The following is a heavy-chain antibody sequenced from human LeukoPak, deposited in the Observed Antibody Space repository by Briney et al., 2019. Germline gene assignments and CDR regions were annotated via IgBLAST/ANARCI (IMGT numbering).Heavy chain of an antibody. CDR2: IWFGGSNR. J-gene: IGHJ4*02. CDR3: ARDTSGYYDY. CDR1: GFTFSSFG. Sequence: GGSLRLSCAASGFTFSSFGMHWVRQAPGKGLDWVGVIWFGGSNRYYADSVKGRFTISRDNSKNTLYLQVNSVRAEDTAVYYCARDTSGYYDYWGQGALVTVSS. V-gene: IGHV3-33*08. D-gene: IGHD2-15*01.